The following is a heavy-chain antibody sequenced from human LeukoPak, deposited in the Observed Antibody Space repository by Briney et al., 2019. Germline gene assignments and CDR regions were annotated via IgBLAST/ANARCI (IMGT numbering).Heavy chain of an antibody. CDR3: ASTDGDYYHYYYYYMDV. D-gene: IGHD4-17*01. CDR2: IYSGGST. J-gene: IGHJ6*03. V-gene: IGHV4-31*03. CDR1: GGSITSGGYY. Sequence: PSETLSLTCTVSGGSITSGGYYWSWLRELPGKGLEWIGYIYSGGSTFYNPSLQSRVSISVDTSRNQFSLKLSSVTAADTAIYCASTDGDYYHYYYYYMDVWGNGTTVTVSS.